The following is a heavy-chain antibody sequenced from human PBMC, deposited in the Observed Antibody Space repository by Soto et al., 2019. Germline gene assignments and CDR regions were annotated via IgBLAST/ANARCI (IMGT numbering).Heavy chain of an antibody. CDR2: IYYSGST. J-gene: IGHJ4*02. D-gene: IGHD6-13*01. CDR1: GGSISSSSYY. CDR3: ASPGGYSSSWYDY. Sequence: QLQESGPGLVKPSETLSLTCTVSGGSISSSSYYWGWIRQPPGKGLEWIGSIYYSGSTYYNPSLKSRVTISVDTSKNQFSLKVSSVTAADPAVYYCASPGGYSSSWYDYWGQGTLVTVSS. V-gene: IGHV4-39*01.